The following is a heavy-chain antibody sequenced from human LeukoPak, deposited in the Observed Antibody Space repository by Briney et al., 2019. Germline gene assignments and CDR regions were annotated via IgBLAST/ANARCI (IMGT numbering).Heavy chain of an antibody. CDR2: ISSSGSTI. J-gene: IGHJ6*02. Sequence: GGSLRLSCAASGFTFSSYTMNWVRQAPGKGLEWVSYISSSGSTIYYADSAKRRFTISRDNAQNSLHLQMNSLRADDTAVYYCARDDSYCSGGSCSYYGMDVWGQGTTVTVSS. CDR1: GFTFSSYT. V-gene: IGHV3-48*01. D-gene: IGHD2-15*01. CDR3: ARDDSYCSGGSCSYYGMDV.